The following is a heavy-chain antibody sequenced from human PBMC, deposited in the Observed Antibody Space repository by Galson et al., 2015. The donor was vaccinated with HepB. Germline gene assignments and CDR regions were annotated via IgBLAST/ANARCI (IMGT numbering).Heavy chain of an antibody. D-gene: IGHD6-6*01. CDR1: GFSLSTSGMC. Sequence: PALVKPTQTLTLTCTFSGFSLSTSGMCVSWIRQPPGKALEWLALIDWDDDKYYSTSLKTRLTISKDTSKNQVVLTMTNMDPVDTATYYCARIRSEQLVDAFDIWCQGTMVTVSS. CDR3: ARIRSEQLVDAFDI. V-gene: IGHV2-70*01. CDR2: IDWDDDK. J-gene: IGHJ3*02.